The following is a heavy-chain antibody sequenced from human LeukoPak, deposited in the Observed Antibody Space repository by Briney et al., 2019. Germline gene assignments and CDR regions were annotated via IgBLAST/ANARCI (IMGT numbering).Heavy chain of an antibody. V-gene: IGHV3-43*01. CDR2: ISWDGGST. CDR3: AKAAYYYAMDV. CDR1: GFTFDDYT. J-gene: IGHJ6*02. Sequence: GGSLRLSCAASGFTFDDYTIPWVRQPPGKGLEWVSLISWDGGSTYYADSVKGRFTISRDNSKNSLHLQMNSLRTEDTALYYCAKAAYYYAMDVWGQGTTVTVSS.